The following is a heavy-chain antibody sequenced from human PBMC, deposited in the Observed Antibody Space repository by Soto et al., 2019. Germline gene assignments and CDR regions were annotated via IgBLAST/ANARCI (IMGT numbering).Heavy chain of an antibody. CDR3: ARHLRGPYYYGSEYYFDY. D-gene: IGHD3-10*01. CDR1: GGSISSYY. CDR2: IYYSGST. J-gene: IGHJ4*02. V-gene: IGHV4-59*08. Sequence: PSETLSLTCTVSGGSISSYYWSWIRQPPGKGLEWIGYIYYSGSTNYNPSLKSRVTISVDTSKNQFSLKLSSVTAADTAVYYCARHLRGPYYYGSEYYFDYWGQGTLVTVST.